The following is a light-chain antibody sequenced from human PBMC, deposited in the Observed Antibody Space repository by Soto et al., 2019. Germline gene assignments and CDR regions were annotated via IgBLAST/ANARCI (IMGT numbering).Light chain of an antibody. Sequence: DIQMTQSPSTLSASVGDRVTITCRASQSAGSWLAWYQQKPGRAPKLLISDASSLEGGVPSRFSGSGSGTEFTLTIIGLQPDDFATYYCQQYSSYSVTFGPGTKVEIK. CDR3: QQYSSYSVT. J-gene: IGKJ1*01. CDR1: QSAGSW. CDR2: DAS. V-gene: IGKV1-5*01.